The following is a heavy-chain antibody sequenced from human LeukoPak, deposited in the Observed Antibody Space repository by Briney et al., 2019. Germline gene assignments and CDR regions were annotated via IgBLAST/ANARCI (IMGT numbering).Heavy chain of an antibody. V-gene: IGHV4-30-4*08. J-gene: IGHJ4*02. CDR1: GGSISSGDYY. Sequence: SETLFLTCTVSGGSISSGDYYWSWIRQPPGKGLEWIGYIYYSGSTYYNPSLKSRVSISVDTSKNQFSLKLSSVTAADTAVYYCARDDSGIAASKAPSPSYWGQGTLVTVSS. D-gene: IGHD6-13*01. CDR3: ARDDSGIAASKAPSPSY. CDR2: IYYSGST.